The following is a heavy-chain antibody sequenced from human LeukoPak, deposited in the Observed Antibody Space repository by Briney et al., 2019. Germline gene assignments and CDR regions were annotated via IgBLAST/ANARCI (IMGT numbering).Heavy chain of an antibody. D-gene: IGHD3-10*01. V-gene: IGHV3-7*01. CDR2: INQDGSEK. J-gene: IGHJ4*02. CDR3: ARDLRPGRDRRLLAWDY. Sequence: GWSLRLSCAASGFTFNRYWMIWFRQAPGKGLDWVANINQDGSEKYYVDSVKGRFTISRDNARNSLFLQMNSLRAEDTAMYYCARDLRPGRDRRLLAWDYWGQGTLVTVSS. CDR1: GFTFNRYW.